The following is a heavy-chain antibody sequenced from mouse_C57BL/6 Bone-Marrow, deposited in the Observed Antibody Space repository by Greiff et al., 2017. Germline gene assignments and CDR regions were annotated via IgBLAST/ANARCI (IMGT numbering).Heavy chain of an antibody. CDR2: INPNNGGT. CDR3: ARTHYVAVGY. Sequence: VQLQQSGPELVKPGASVKISCKASGYTFTDYYMNWVKQSHGKSLEWIGDINPNNGGTSYNQKFKGKATLTVDKSSSTAYMELRSLTAEDSAVYYCARTHYVAVGYWGQGTTLTVAS. V-gene: IGHV1-26*01. CDR1: GYTFTDYY. J-gene: IGHJ2*01. D-gene: IGHD1-2*01.